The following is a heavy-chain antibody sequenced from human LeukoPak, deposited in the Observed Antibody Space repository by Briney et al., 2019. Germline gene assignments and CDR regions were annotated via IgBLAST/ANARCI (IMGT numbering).Heavy chain of an antibody. CDR1: GYTFTTYA. CDR2: ISTYNDDR. Sequence: GASVKVSCKASGYTFTTYAIHWVRQAPGQRLEWMGWISTYNDDRKYSPKFQGTVTITTDTSASTAYLELSSLRSEDTVVYYCARDRSSFSYAFDIWGQGTMVTVSS. CDR3: ARDRSSFSYAFDI. J-gene: IGHJ3*02. V-gene: IGHV1-3*04. D-gene: IGHD6-6*01.